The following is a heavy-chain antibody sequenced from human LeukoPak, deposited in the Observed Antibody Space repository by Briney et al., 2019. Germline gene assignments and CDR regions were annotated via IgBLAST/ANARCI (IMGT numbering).Heavy chain of an antibody. Sequence: PGRSLRLSCAASGFTFSSYAMNWVRQAPGKGLEWVSYISSSGSTIYYADSVKGRFTISRDNAKNSLYLQMNSLRAEDTAVYYCARLRIAVAAYFDYWGQGTLVTVSS. D-gene: IGHD6-19*01. CDR3: ARLRIAVAAYFDY. CDR2: ISSSGSTI. V-gene: IGHV3-48*03. J-gene: IGHJ4*02. CDR1: GFTFSSYA.